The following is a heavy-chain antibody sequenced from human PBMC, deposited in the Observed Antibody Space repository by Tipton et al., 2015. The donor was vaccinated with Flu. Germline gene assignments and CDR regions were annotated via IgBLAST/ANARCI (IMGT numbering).Heavy chain of an antibody. J-gene: IGHJ4*02. V-gene: IGHV4-61*02. CDR3: ARVGPDSSGLD. Sequence: TLSLTCTVSGGSISSGSYYWGWIRQPAGKGLEWIGRIYASGSTSYNPSLKSRLTMSVDASKKQFSLKLSSVTAADTAVYYCARVGPDSSGLDWGQGTLVTVSS. CDR2: IYASGST. CDR1: GGSISSGSYY. D-gene: IGHD3-22*01.